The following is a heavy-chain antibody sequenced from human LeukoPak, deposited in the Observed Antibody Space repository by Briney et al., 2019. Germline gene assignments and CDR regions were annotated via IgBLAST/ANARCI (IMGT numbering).Heavy chain of an antibody. CDR1: GFNFNTYA. Sequence: GGSLRLSCVASGFNFNTYAMPWVRQAPGKGPEWVATISHDGTEKHYADSVKGRFTISRDNPQNTVFLQMNSLKFEDTAIYYCAREYHDKHLAEVLGFWGQGALVTVSS. CDR2: ISHDGTEK. V-gene: IGHV3-30*04. J-gene: IGHJ4*02. CDR3: AREYHDKHLAEVLGF. D-gene: IGHD2-2*01.